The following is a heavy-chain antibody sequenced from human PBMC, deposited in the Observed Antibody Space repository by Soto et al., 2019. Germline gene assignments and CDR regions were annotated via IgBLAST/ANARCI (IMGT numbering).Heavy chain of an antibody. Sequence: EVQLVESGGGLVQPGGSLRLSCSAPGFTFSSYAMHWVRQAPGKGLEYVSAISSNGGSTYYADSVKGRFTIFRDNSKNTLYLQMSSLRAEDTAVYYCVKQDGYSYAFDIWGQGTMVTVSS. V-gene: IGHV3-64D*06. D-gene: IGHD5-18*01. J-gene: IGHJ3*02. CDR1: GFTFSSYA. CDR2: ISSNGGST. CDR3: VKQDGYSYAFDI.